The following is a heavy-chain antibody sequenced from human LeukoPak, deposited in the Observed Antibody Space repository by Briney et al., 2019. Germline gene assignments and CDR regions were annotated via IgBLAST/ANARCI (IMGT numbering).Heavy chain of an antibody. J-gene: IGHJ6*03. Sequence: ASVKVSCKASGGTFSSYTISWVRQAPGQGLEWMGRIIPILGIANYAQKFQGRVTITADKSTSTAYMELSSLRSEDTAVYYCARSMVRETYYMDVWGKGTTVTVSS. CDR3: ARSMVRETYYMDV. V-gene: IGHV1-69*02. CDR2: IIPILGIA. D-gene: IGHD3-10*01. CDR1: GGTFSSYT.